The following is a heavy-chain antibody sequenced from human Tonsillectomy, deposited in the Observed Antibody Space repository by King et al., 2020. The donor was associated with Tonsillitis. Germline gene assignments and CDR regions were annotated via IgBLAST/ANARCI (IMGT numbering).Heavy chain of an antibody. Sequence: QLVQSGAEVKKPGASVKVSCRASGYTFTSYDIHWVRQATGQGIEWMGWMNPNNDNTGYAQKFQGRVSMTRNTSINTAYMELSSLRSEDTAVYYCARANYDSSGYYYESFDIWGQGTMVTVSS. CDR3: ARANYDSSGYYYESFDI. CDR2: MNPNNDNT. D-gene: IGHD3-22*01. J-gene: IGHJ3*02. CDR1: GYTFTSYD. V-gene: IGHV1-8*01.